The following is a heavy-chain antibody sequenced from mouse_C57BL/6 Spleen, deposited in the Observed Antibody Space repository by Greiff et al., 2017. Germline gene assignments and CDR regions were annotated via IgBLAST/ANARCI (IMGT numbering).Heavy chain of an antibody. CDR1: GYAFSSYW. CDR2: IYPGDGDT. J-gene: IGHJ2*01. V-gene: IGHV1-80*01. CDR3: ASPYYSNKGGYCDY. Sequence: VQLQQSGAELVKPGASVKISCKASGYAFSSYWMNWVKQRPGKGLEWIGQIYPGDGDTNYNGKFKGKATLTVDKSPSTAYMQLSSRTSDASAVDFGASPYYSNKGGYCDYWGQGTTLTVSS. D-gene: IGHD2-5*01.